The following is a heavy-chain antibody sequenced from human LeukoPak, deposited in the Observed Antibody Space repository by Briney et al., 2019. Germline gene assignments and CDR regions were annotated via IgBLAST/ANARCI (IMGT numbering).Heavy chain of an antibody. V-gene: IGHV4-59*08. Sequence: SETLSVTCTVSGGSISSYYWTWIRQPPGKGLEWIGYIYYSGSTKYNPSLKSRVTMSVDTSKNRFSLKLSSVTAADTAVYYCARHRGYCSSTSCSYNWFDPWGQGTLVTVSS. D-gene: IGHD2-2*03. CDR3: ARHRGYCSSTSCSYNWFDP. CDR2: IYYSGST. CDR1: GGSISSYY. J-gene: IGHJ5*02.